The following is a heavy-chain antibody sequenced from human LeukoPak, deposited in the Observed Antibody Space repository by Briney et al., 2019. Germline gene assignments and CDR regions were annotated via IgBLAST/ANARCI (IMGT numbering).Heavy chain of an antibody. J-gene: IGHJ4*02. CDR3: AKDSGPTDSGY. CDR1: GFTFSSYA. CDR2: ISGSGGST. Sequence: GGSLRLSCAASGFTFSSYATSWVRQAPGKGLEWVSAISGSGGSTYYADSVKGRFTISRDNSKNTLYLQMSSLRAEDTAVYYCAKDSGPTDSGYWGQGTLVTVSS. D-gene: IGHD3-10*01. V-gene: IGHV3-23*01.